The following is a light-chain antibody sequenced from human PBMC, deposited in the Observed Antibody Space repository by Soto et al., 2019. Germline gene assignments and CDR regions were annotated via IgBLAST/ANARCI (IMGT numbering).Light chain of an antibody. CDR1: TGAVTSDYY. Sequence: QAVVTQEPSLTVSPGGTVTLTCALTTGAVTSDYYPNWFQRKPGQAHRTLIYKTSNKHSWTPARFSGSLLGGKAALTLSGVQHEDGADYYCALLYRGSWVFGGGTKLTVL. V-gene: IGLV7-43*01. CDR3: ALLYRGSWV. J-gene: IGLJ3*02. CDR2: KTS.